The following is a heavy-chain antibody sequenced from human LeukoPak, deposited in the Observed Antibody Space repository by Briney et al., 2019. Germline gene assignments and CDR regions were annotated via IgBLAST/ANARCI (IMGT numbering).Heavy chain of an antibody. CDR1: GFTFSNYW. J-gene: IGHJ4*02. Sequence: GGSLRLSCAASGFTFSNYWMSWVRQAPGKGLEWVANIKQDGSEKHYVDSVKGRFTTSRDNAKNSLYLQMNSLRAEDTAVYYCARDPVVTPYYFDYWGQGTLVTVSS. V-gene: IGHV3-7*03. CDR3: ARDPVVTPYYFDY. CDR2: IKQDGSEK. D-gene: IGHD4-23*01.